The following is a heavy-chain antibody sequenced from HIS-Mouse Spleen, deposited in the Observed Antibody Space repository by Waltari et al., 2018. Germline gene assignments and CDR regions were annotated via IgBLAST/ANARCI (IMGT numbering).Heavy chain of an antibody. Sequence: QVQLQQSGPGLVKPSQTLSLTCAISGDSVFSNSAARHWFRQSPSRGLEWLGRTYYRSKWYNDYAVSVKSRITINPDTSKNQFSLQLSSVTAADTAVYYCAREIPYSSSWYDWYFDLWGRGTLVTVSS. D-gene: IGHD6-13*01. J-gene: IGHJ2*01. CDR3: AREIPYSSSWYDWYFDL. CDR2: TYYRSKWYN. CDR1: GDSVFSNSAA. V-gene: IGHV6-1*01.